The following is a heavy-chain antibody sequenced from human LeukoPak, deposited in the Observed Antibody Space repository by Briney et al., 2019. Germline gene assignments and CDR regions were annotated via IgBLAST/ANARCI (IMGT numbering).Heavy chain of an antibody. V-gene: IGHV3-48*04. J-gene: IGHJ4*02. CDR2: ISSTSGTI. CDR1: GFSFTSYG. Sequence: GGSLRLSCTDSGFSFTSYGMNWVRQAPGKGLEWVSYISSTSGTIQYADSVNGRFTISRDNAKNSLYLQMNSLRAEDTAVYYCARATYYDFWSGYYPFDYWGQGTLVTVSS. D-gene: IGHD3-3*01. CDR3: ARATYYDFWSGYYPFDY.